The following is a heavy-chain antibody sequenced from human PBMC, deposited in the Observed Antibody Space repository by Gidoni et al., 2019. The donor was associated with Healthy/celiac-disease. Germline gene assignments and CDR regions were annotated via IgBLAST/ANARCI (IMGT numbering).Heavy chain of an antibody. Sequence: QVQLQQWGAGLLKPSETLSLTCAVYGGSFSGYYWSWIRQPPGKGLEWIGEINHSGSTNYNPSLKSRVTISVDTSKNQFSLKLSSVTAADTAVYYCARRDVDIVATIKKGGGYGMDVWGQGTTVTVSS. CDR3: ARRDVDIVATIKKGGGYGMDV. D-gene: IGHD5-12*01. V-gene: IGHV4-34*01. CDR1: GGSFSGYY. J-gene: IGHJ6*02. CDR2: INHSGST.